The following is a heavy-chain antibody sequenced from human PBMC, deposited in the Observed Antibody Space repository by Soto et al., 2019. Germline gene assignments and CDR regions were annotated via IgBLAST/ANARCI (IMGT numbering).Heavy chain of an antibody. Sequence: EVQLVESGGGLVQPGGSLRLSCAASGFTFSSYWMSWVRQAPGKGLEWVANIKQDGSEKYYVDSVKGRFTISRDNAKNSLYLQMNSLRAEDTAVYYCVKLKNDYGDYWWFDPWGQGTLVTVSS. CDR1: GFTFSSYW. CDR2: IKQDGSEK. CDR3: VKLKNDYGDYWWFDP. J-gene: IGHJ5*02. V-gene: IGHV3-7*05. D-gene: IGHD4-17*01.